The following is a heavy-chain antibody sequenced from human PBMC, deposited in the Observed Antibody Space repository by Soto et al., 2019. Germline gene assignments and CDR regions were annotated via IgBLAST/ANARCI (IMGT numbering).Heavy chain of an antibody. CDR1: GGSISSYY. Sequence: SETLSLTCTVSGGSISSYYWSWIRQPPGKGLEWIGYIYYSGSTNYNPSLKSRVTISVDTSKNQFSLKLSSVTAADTAVYYCARDRGYSSSWYGWFDPWGQGTLVTVSS. CDR2: IYYSGST. CDR3: ARDRGYSSSWYGWFDP. J-gene: IGHJ5*02. V-gene: IGHV4-59*01. D-gene: IGHD6-13*01.